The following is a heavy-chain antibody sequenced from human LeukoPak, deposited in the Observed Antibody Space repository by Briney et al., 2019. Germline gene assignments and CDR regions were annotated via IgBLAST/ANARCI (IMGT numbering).Heavy chain of an antibody. V-gene: IGHV3-23*01. CDR1: GFTFSSYA. J-gene: IGHJ4*02. CDR3: AKTSTTVTTGNYFDY. CDR2: ISGSGGST. D-gene: IGHD4-17*01. Sequence: GGSLRLSCAASGFTFSSYAMSWVRQAPGRGLEWVSAISGSGGSTYYADSVKGRFTISRDNSKNTLYLQMNSLRAEDTAVYYCAKTSTTVTTGNYFDYWGQGTLVTVSS.